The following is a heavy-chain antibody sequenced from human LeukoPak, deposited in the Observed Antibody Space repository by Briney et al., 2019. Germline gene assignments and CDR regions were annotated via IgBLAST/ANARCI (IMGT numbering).Heavy chain of an antibody. Sequence: SETLSLTCAVYGGSFSGYYWSWIRQPPGKGLEWIGEINHSGSTNYNPSLKSRVTISVDTSKNQFSLKLSSVTAADTAVYYCARVKYGLGRPYYFDYWGQGTLVTVSS. CDR3: ARVKYGLGRPYYFDY. CDR2: INHSGST. CDR1: GGSFSGYY. D-gene: IGHD3-10*01. V-gene: IGHV4-34*01. J-gene: IGHJ4*02.